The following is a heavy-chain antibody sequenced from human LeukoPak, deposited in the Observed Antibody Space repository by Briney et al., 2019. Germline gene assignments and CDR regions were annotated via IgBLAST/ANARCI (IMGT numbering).Heavy chain of an antibody. J-gene: IGHJ6*02. CDR2: IYYSGST. CDR3: ARDWYDIFGYYHGMDV. CDR1: GGSISSYY. V-gene: IGHV4-59*01. Sequence: PSETLSLTCTVSGGSISSYYWSWIRQPPGKGLEWIGYIYYSGSTNYNPSLKSRVTISLDTSKNQFSLKLSSVTAADTAVYYCARDWYDIFGYYHGMDVWGQGTTVTVSS. D-gene: IGHD3-9*01.